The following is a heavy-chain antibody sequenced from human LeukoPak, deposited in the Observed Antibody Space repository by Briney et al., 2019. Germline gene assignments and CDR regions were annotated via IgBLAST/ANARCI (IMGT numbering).Heavy chain of an antibody. V-gene: IGHV4-34*01. J-gene: IGHJ4*02. D-gene: IGHD3-9*01. CDR1: GESFKNYY. CDR2: INHGARA. Sequence: SETLSLTCAVYGESFKNYYFSWIRQSPGKGLEWIGEINHGARASYNPSLKSRVTISVDTSKNQVSLKLSSVTAADTAKYYCARRDTGYYVWGQGTLVTVSS. CDR3: ARRDTGYYV.